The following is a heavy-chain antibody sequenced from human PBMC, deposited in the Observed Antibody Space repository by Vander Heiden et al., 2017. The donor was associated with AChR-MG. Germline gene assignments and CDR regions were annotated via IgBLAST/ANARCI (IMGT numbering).Heavy chain of an antibody. CDR3: TTKSLIAAAGTGYYYMDV. V-gene: IGHV3-15*01. J-gene: IGHJ6*03. CDR1: GFTFSNAC. D-gene: IGHD6-13*01. Sequence: ELQLVESGGGLVKPGGSLRLSCAASGFTFSNACMIGVRQAPGKGLEWVGRIKSKTDGGTTDYAAPVKGRVTISRDDSKNTLYLQMNSLKTEETAVYYCTTKSLIAAAGTGYYYMDVWGKGTTVTVSS. CDR2: IKSKTDGGTT.